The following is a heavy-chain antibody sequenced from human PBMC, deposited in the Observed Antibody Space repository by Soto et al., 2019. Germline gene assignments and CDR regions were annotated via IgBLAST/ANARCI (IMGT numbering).Heavy chain of an antibody. CDR3: ARGSLFGDYGDFDF. D-gene: IGHD4-17*01. V-gene: IGHV1-69*13. J-gene: IGHJ4*02. CDR2: IIPMFTTP. CDR1: VGTFSNYA. Sequence: GXSVKVSCKVSVGTFSNYAISWVRQAPGHGLEWMGGIIPMFTTPDYAQKFEDRVTITADESTNTAYMGLRSLTSDDTAVYYCARGSLFGDYGDFDFWGQGTLVTVSS.